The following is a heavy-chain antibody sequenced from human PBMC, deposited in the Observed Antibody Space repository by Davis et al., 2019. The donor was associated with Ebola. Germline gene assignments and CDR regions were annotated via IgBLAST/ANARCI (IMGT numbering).Heavy chain of an antibody. CDR1: GYTFTSYD. J-gene: IGHJ4*02. Sequence: AASVKVSCKASGYTFTSYDINLVRQATGQGPEWMGWMNPNSNNTGYAQKFQGRVTMTRNTSISTAYMELSSLRSEDTAVYYCARGAQQPGAADYWGQGTLVTVSS. V-gene: IGHV1-8*01. CDR2: MNPNSNNT. D-gene: IGHD6-13*01. CDR3: ARGAQQPGAADY.